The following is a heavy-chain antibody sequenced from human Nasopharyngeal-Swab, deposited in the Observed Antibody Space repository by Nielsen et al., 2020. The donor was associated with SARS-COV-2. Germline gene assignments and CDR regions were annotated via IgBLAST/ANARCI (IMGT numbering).Heavy chain of an antibody. CDR3: ATDYYGSGSYYNLYYYYGMDV. D-gene: IGHD3-10*01. CDR2: ISSSSSTI. Sequence: GESLKISCAASGFTFSSYSMSWVRQAPGKGLEWVSYISSSSSTIYYADSVKGRFTISRDNAKNSLYLQMNSLRDEDTAVYYCATDYYGSGSYYNLYYYYGMDVWGQGTTVTVSS. J-gene: IGHJ6*02. V-gene: IGHV3-48*02. CDR1: GFTFSSYS.